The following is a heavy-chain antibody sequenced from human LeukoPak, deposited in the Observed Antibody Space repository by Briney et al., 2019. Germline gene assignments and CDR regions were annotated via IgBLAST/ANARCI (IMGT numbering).Heavy chain of an antibody. Sequence: GRSLRLSCAASGFTFSSYAMHWVRQAPGKGLEWVAVISYDGSHKYYADSVKGRFTISRDNSKNTLYLQMNSLRAEDTAVYYCARTYIPPSIAVAGTGYYYYYGMDVWGQGTTVTVSS. CDR2: ISYDGSHK. D-gene: IGHD6-19*01. V-gene: IGHV3-30-3*01. J-gene: IGHJ6*02. CDR3: ARTYIPPSIAVAGTGYYYYYGMDV. CDR1: GFTFSSYA.